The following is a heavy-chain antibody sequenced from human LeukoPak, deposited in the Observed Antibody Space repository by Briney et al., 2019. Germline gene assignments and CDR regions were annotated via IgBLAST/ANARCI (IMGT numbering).Heavy chain of an antibody. J-gene: IGHJ4*02. CDR1: GYTFTSYE. Sequence: PRASVKVSCKTSGYTFTSYEINWVRQATGRGFEWMGWMTPENGKTGYPQTFQGRVTMTRITATSTAFMELNNLTSEDTGVYYCTRGVTTAPAGDYWGQGTPVTVSS. CDR3: TRGVTTAPAGDY. V-gene: IGHV1-8*01. CDR2: MTPENGKT. D-gene: IGHD1-1*01.